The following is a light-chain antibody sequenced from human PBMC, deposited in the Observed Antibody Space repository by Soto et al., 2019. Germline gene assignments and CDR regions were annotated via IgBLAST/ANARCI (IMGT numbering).Light chain of an antibody. CDR2: GAS. J-gene: IGKJ1*01. Sequence: EIVMTPSPATLSVSPVERATLSCRASQSVSSNLAWYQQKPGQAPRLLIYGASSRATGIPDRFSGSGSGTDFTLTISRLEPEDFAVYYCQQYGSSQTFGQGTKVDIK. CDR1: QSVSSN. CDR3: QQYGSSQT. V-gene: IGKV3-20*01.